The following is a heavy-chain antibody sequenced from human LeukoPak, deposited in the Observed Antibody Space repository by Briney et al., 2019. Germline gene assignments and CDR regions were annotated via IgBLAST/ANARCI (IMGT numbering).Heavy chain of an antibody. CDR1: GFTFSSYA. CDR3: ARAIAAAGYVDY. CDR2: ISYDGSNK. Sequence: GGSLRLSCAASGFTFSSYAMHWVRQAPGKGLEWVAVISYDGSNKYYADSVKGRFTISRDNSKNTLYLQMNSLRAEDTAVYYCARAIAAAGYVDYWGQGTLVTVSS. J-gene: IGHJ4*02. D-gene: IGHD6-13*01. V-gene: IGHV3-30*04.